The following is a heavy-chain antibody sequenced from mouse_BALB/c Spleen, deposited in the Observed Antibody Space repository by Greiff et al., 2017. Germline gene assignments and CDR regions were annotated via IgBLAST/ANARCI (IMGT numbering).Heavy chain of an antibody. V-gene: IGHV1-69*01. CDR3: ARSGGYDRWFAY. J-gene: IGHJ3*01. CDR2: IDTSDSYT. D-gene: IGHD2-2*01. CDR1: GYTFTDYW. Sequence: QVQLQQPGAELVMPGASVKMSCKASGYTFTDYWMHWVKQRPGQGLEWIGAIDTSDSYTSYNQKFKGKATLTVDESFSTAYMQLSSLTSEDSAVYYCARSGGYDRWFAYWGQGTLVTVSA.